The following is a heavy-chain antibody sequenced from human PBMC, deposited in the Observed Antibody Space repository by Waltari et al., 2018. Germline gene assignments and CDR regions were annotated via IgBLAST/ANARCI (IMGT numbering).Heavy chain of an antibody. V-gene: IGHV4-34*01. J-gene: IGHJ3*02. D-gene: IGHD6-19*01. CDR3: ARGSSSGLKAGAFDI. CDR2: INHSGST. CDR1: GGPFSGYY. Sequence: QVQLQQWGAGLLKPSETLSLTCDVYGGPFSGYYWSWIRQPPGKGLEWIGEINHSGSTNYNPSLKSRVTISVDTSKNQFSLKLSSVTAADTAVYYCARGSSSGLKAGAFDIWGQGTMVTVSS.